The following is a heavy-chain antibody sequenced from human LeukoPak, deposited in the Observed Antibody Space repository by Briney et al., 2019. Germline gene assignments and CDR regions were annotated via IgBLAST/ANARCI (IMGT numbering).Heavy chain of an antibody. V-gene: IGHV3-49*04. CDR3: SRHIVGARTYFDY. CDR2: ITSKAYGGTT. D-gene: IGHD1-26*01. Sequence: PGRSLRLSCTASGFTFGDYAMSGVRQAPGKGLEWVGFITSKAYGGTTDCAASVKGRFTISRDDSKSIAYLQMNSLKTEDTAVYYCSRHIVGARTYFDYWGQGALVTVSS. CDR1: GFTFGDYA. J-gene: IGHJ4*02.